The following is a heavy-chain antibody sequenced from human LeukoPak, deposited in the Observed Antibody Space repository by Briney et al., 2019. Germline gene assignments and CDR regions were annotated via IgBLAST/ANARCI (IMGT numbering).Heavy chain of an antibody. CDR1: GGSISSYY. CDR2: IHNSGRT. Sequence: PSESLSLTCTVSGGSISSYYWSWVRQPPGKGLEWIAYIHNSGRTNYNPSLDSRVNLSTDTSEKQFSVKVSSVTAADTAVYYCAREYGSGSYFDYWGQGTLVTVSS. V-gene: IGHV4-4*08. D-gene: IGHD3-10*01. CDR3: AREYGSGSYFDY. J-gene: IGHJ4*02.